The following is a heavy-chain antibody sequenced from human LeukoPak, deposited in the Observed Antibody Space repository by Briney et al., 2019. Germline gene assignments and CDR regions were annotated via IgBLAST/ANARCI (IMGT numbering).Heavy chain of an antibody. V-gene: IGHV3-33*01. Sequence: PGGSLRLSCVASGFTFSSYGMHWVRQAPGKGLEWVALIWYDGSNKYYADSVKGRFTISRDNSKNTLYLQMNSLRAEDTAVYYCARAVLYYDSSGYHDFWGQGTLVTVSS. D-gene: IGHD3-22*01. J-gene: IGHJ4*02. CDR3: ARAVLYYDSSGYHDF. CDR2: IWYDGSNK. CDR1: GFTFSSYG.